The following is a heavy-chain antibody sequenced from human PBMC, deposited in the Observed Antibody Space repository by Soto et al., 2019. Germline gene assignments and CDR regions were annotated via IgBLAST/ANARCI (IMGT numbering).Heavy chain of an antibody. CDR2: INDRGSI. Sequence: QVQLQQWGAGPLRPLETLSLTFGVSGGSFSGYYWAWIRQAPGKGLEWIGEINDRGSINYNPSLKSRVSISVETSRNQYSLNRRCVAAADTAVYYCAREIHDILTGPPWVWYFDLWGRGTLVTVSS. V-gene: IGHV4-34*01. D-gene: IGHD3-9*01. CDR1: GGSFSGYY. J-gene: IGHJ2*01. CDR3: AREIHDILTGPPWVWYFDL.